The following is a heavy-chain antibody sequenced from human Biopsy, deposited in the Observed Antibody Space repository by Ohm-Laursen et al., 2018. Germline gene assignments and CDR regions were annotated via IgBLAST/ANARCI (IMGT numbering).Heavy chain of an antibody. D-gene: IGHD3-22*01. CDR1: GFTFDDYA. CDR3: AKDQGYYYDRSVYYYFDY. V-gene: IGHV3-9*01. Sequence: SLRLSCTASGFTFDDYAMHWVRQVPGKGLEWVSGISWNSDDIGYADSVKGRFTISRDNARNALHLQMNSLRAEDTAVYYCAKDQGYYYDRSVYYYFDYWGQGTLVTVSS. CDR2: ISWNSDDI. J-gene: IGHJ4*02.